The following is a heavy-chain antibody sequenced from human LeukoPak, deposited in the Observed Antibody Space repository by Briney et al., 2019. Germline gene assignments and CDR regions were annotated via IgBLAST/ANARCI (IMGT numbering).Heavy chain of an antibody. CDR2: IRSKANSYAT. J-gene: IGHJ4*02. CDR3: TRGEAMGDY. D-gene: IGHD5-18*01. V-gene: IGHV3-73*01. CDR1: GFTFSVAA. Sequence: GGSLRLSCAASGFTFSVAAMHWVREASGEGLEWVGRIRSKANSYATAYAASVKGRFTISRDDSKNTAYLQMNSLKTEDTAVYYCTRGEAMGDYWGQGTLVTVSS.